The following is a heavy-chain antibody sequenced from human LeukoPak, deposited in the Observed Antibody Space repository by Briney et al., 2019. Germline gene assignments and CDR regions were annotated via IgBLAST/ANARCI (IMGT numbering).Heavy chain of an antibody. CDR2: ITPNADRT. CDR3: AIMHGYYDGSGYWVQ. V-gene: IGHV3-23*01. Sequence: GGSLRLSCAASGFTFGSYGMSWVRQAPGKGLEWVSFITPNADRTSYADSVEGRFAISRDNPRNTLYMQMNSLRDEDTAVYYCAIMHGYYDGSGYWVQWGQGTLVTVSS. CDR1: GFTFGSYG. D-gene: IGHD3-22*01. J-gene: IGHJ1*01.